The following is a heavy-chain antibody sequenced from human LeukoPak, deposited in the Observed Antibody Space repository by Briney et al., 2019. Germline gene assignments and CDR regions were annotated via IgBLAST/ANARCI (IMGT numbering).Heavy chain of an antibody. V-gene: IGHV1-18*01. D-gene: IGHD2-8*01. CDR1: GYTFTSFG. CDR2: INAYNANT. Sequence: ASVRVSCKASGYTFTSFGISWVRQAPGQGLEWMGWINAYNANTNFAQNLQGRVTMTRDKSTSTAYMELSSLRSEDTAVYYCAREHLGYCTNGVCRYNWFDPWGQGTLVTVSS. CDR3: AREHLGYCTNGVCRYNWFDP. J-gene: IGHJ5*02.